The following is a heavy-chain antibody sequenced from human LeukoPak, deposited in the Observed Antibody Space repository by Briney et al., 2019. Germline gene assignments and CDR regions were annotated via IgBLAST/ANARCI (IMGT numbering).Heavy chain of an antibody. CDR1: GGSTSSSSYY. CDR2: IYYTGRT. CDR3: ARLYYYDSSGPPL. V-gene: IGHV4-39*01. Sequence: SETLSLTWTVSGGSTSSSSYYWGWIRQPPGKGLEWIGNIYYTGRTYYNPSLKSRVTISVDTPKNQFSLKLSSVSAADTAVYYCARLYYYDSSGPPLWGQGTLVTVSS. J-gene: IGHJ4*02. D-gene: IGHD3-22*01.